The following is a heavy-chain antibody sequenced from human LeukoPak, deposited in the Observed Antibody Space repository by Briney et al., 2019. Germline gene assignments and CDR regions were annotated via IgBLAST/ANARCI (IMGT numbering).Heavy chain of an antibody. V-gene: IGHV4-59*08. J-gene: IGHJ3*02. CDR3: ARRGSYYYAFDI. CDR1: GGSISSYY. CDR2: IYYSGST. Sequence: KASETLSLTCTVSGGSISSYYWSWIRQPPGKGLEWIGYIYYSGSTNYNPSLKSRVTISVDTSKNQFSLKLSSVTAADTAVYYCARRGSYYYAFDIWGQGTMVTVSS. D-gene: IGHD1-26*01.